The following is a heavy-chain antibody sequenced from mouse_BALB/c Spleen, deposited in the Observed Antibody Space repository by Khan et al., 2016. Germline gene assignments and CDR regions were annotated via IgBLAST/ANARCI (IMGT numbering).Heavy chain of an antibody. CDR1: GYSITSDYA. J-gene: IGHJ2*01. CDR2: ISYSGST. Sequence: EVQLVESGPGLVKPSQSLSLTCTVTGYSITSDYAWNWIRQFPGNKLEWMGYISYSGSTSYNPSLKSRISITRDTSKNQFFLQLNSVTTEDTATYYCAREGGLKDYFDYWGQGTTLTVSS. CDR3: AREGGLKDYFDY. V-gene: IGHV3-2*02.